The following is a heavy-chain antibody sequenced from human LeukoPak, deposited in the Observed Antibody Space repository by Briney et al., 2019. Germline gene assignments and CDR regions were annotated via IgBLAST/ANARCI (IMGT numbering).Heavy chain of an antibody. CDR2: IYYSGST. CDR3: AKVIGELLDY. J-gene: IGHJ4*02. V-gene: IGHV4-59*01. CDR1: GDSISNYY. Sequence: IPSETLSLTCTVSGDSISNYYWSWIRQPPGKALEWIGYIYYSGSTNYNPSLKSRVNISLDTSKNHFSLKMRSVTAADTAVYDCAKVIGELLDYWGQGTLVTVSS. D-gene: IGHD1-26*01.